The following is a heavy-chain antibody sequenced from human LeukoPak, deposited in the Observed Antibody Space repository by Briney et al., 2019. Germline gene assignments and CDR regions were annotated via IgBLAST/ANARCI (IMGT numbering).Heavy chain of an antibody. CDR1: SGSISSYY. Sequence: SETLSLTCTVSSGSISSYYWSWIRQPPGKGLEWIGYIYYSGSTNYNPSLKSRVTISVDTSKNQFSLKLSSVTAADTAVYYFAIAEFRAGFDPWGQGTLVTVSS. D-gene: IGHD2-21*01. CDR2: IYYSGST. CDR3: AIAEFRAGFDP. J-gene: IGHJ5*02. V-gene: IGHV4-59*01.